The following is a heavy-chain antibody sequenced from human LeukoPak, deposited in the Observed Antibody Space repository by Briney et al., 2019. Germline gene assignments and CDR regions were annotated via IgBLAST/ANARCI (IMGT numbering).Heavy chain of an antibody. CDR1: GGSITSGDYY. D-gene: IGHD2-2*02. CDR2: IHYSGIT. V-gene: IGHV4-30-4*01. J-gene: IGHJ5*02. CDR3: ASLGDIVVVPAAINGFDP. Sequence: SETLSLTCTVSGGSITSGDYYWSWIRQPPGKGLEWIGYIHYSGITYYNPSLRSRVTISGDTSKNQFSLKLSSVTAADTAVYYCASLGDIVVVPAAINGFDPWGQGTLVTVSS.